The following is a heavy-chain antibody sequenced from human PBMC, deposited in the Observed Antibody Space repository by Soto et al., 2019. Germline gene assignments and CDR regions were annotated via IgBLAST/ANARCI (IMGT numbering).Heavy chain of an antibody. V-gene: IGHV3-30-3*01. CDR2: ISYDGSNK. Sequence: QVQLVESGGGVVQPGRSLRLSCAASGFTFSSYAMHWVRQAPGKGLEWVAVISYDGSNKYYADSVKGRFTISRDNSKNTLCVQVNSLRPEDTAVYYGARERGEDMYYYYGMDVWGQGTTVTVAS. J-gene: IGHJ6*02. D-gene: IGHD2-15*01. CDR3: ARERGEDMYYYYGMDV. CDR1: GFTFSSYA.